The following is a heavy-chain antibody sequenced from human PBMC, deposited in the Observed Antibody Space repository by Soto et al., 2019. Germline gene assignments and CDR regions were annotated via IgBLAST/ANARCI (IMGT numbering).Heavy chain of an antibody. J-gene: IGHJ4*02. CDR1: GYSFTNYG. D-gene: IGHD4-17*01. CDR3: ARSYGDYGPFDY. Sequence: QVQLVQSGAEVKKPGASVKVSCKASGYSFTNYGISWVRQAPGQGLEWMGWISTYNGNTNYAQKLQGRVTMTSDTSTSTAYMELRSLRSVDTAVYYCARSYGDYGPFDYWGQGTLVTVSS. CDR2: ISTYNGNT. V-gene: IGHV1-18*01.